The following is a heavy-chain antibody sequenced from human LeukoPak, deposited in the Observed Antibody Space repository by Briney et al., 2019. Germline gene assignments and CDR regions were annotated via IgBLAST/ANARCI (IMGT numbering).Heavy chain of an antibody. Sequence: ASVKVSCTASGYTFTSYGISWVRQAPGQGLEWMGWISAYNGNTNYAQKLQGRVTMTTDTSTSTAYMELRSLRSDDTAVYNCASNVLRYFDWLPRQDYWGQGTLVTVSS. D-gene: IGHD3-9*01. CDR3: ASNVLRYFDWLPRQDY. J-gene: IGHJ4*02. V-gene: IGHV1-18*01. CDR1: GYTFTSYG. CDR2: ISAYNGNT.